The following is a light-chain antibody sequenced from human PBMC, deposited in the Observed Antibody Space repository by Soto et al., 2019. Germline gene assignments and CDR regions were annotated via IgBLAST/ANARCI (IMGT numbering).Light chain of an antibody. CDR3: QQCRNLPLT. Sequence: EIVMTQSPATLSVSPGEGAPLSCKASQNVYNNLAWYQQRTGQPPSLLIYDASTRATGISARFSGSGYGTEVTLTISSLQSEDFAVYFCQQCRNLPLTFGGGTKVEIK. CDR2: DAS. CDR1: QNVYNN. J-gene: IGKJ4*02. V-gene: IGKV3-15*01.